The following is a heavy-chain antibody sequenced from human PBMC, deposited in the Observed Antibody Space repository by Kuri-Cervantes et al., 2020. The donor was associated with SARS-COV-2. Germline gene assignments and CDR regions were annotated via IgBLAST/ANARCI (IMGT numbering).Heavy chain of an antibody. V-gene: IGHV4-39*01. J-gene: IGHJ4*02. Sequence: GSLRLSCTVSGASISSSTYYWGWIRQSPGKGLEWLGSIYESGDTYYSSSLKSRLRLSVDTSKNQFSLKLSSVTAADTAVYYCARYYGDYVAFDYWGQGNLVTVSS. CDR1: GASISSSTYY. D-gene: IGHD4-17*01. CDR2: IYESGDT. CDR3: ARYYGDYVAFDY.